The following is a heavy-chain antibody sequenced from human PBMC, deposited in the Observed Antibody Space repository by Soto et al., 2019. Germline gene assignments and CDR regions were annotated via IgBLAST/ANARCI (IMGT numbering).Heavy chain of an antibody. CDR1: GDSISRSNW. J-gene: IGHJ4*02. Sequence: QVQLQESGPGLVKPSGTLSLTCAVSGDSISRSNWWSWVRQPPGKGLEWIGEIYHSGSTNYNPSLKRRVTISVAKSKHQSSLKLSAVTAADTAMYYCARRGDGDYYFDYWGQGTLVTVSS. V-gene: IGHV4-4*02. CDR3: ARRGDGDYYFDY. CDR2: IYHSGST. D-gene: IGHD4-17*01.